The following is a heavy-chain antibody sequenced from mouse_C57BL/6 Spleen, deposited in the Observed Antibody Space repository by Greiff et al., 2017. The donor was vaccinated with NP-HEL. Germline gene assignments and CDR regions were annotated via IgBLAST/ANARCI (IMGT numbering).Heavy chain of an antibody. CDR3: ARRQLTGTWYFDV. D-gene: IGHD4-1*01. Sequence: EVQLQQSGPELVKPGASVKISCKASGYTFTDYYMNWVKQSHGKSLEWIGDINPNNGGTSYNQKFKGKATLTVDKSSSTAYMERRSLTSEDSAVYYCARRQLTGTWYFDVWGTGTTVTVSS. V-gene: IGHV1-26*01. CDR1: GYTFTDYY. CDR2: INPNNGGT. J-gene: IGHJ1*03.